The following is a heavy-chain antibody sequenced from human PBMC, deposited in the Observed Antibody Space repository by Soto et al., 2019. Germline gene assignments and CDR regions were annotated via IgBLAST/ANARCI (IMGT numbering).Heavy chain of an antibody. CDR3: ARGTALEWFPRGMDV. D-gene: IGHD3-3*01. CDR2: ISYDGSSK. CDR1: GFTFSSYG. V-gene: IGHV3-30*03. J-gene: IGHJ6*02. Sequence: QVQLVESGGGVVQPGRSLRLSCAASGFTFSSYGMHWVRQAPGKGLEWVAVISYDGSSKYYADSVKGRFTISRDNSKNTLYLQMNSLRAEDTAVYYCARGTALEWFPRGMDVWGQGTTVTVSS.